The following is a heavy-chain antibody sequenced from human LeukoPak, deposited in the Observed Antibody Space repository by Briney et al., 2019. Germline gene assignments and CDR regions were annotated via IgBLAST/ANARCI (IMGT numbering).Heavy chain of an antibody. CDR3: ARRGGSGRSFDY. CDR2: IYYSGST. D-gene: IGHD3-10*01. V-gene: IGHV4-61*01. CDR1: GVSVSSGRYY. J-gene: IGHJ4*02. Sequence: SETLSLTCTVSGVSVSSGRYYWRWIRQPPGKGLEWIGYIYYSGSTNYNPSLKSRVTMSVDTSQNQFSLKLSSVAAADTAVYYCARRGGSGRSFDYWGQGTLVTISS.